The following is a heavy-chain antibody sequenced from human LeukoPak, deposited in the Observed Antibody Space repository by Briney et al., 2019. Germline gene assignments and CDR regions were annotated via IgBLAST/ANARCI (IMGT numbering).Heavy chain of an antibody. D-gene: IGHD5-18*01. Sequence: GGSLRLSCSASGFTFSSYAMHWVRQAPGKGLEYVSAISSNGGSTHYADSVKGRFTISRDNSKNTLYLQMSSLRAEDTAVYYCVKGGRGYSYGYWSDYWGQGTLVTVSS. CDR1: GFTFSSYA. V-gene: IGHV3-64D*06. CDR3: VKGGRGYSYGYWSDY. J-gene: IGHJ4*02. CDR2: ISSNGGST.